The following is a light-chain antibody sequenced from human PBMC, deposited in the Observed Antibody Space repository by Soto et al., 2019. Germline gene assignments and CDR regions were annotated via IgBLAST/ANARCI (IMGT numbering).Light chain of an antibody. J-gene: IGLJ1*01. V-gene: IGLV2-14*01. CDR1: RNDIGDYSF. Sequence: QSARTQPASVSGSPGQSITISCTGTRNDIGDYSFVSWYQQHPGKVPKLLIYEVSDRPSGVSSRFSGSKSGNTASLTISGLQAEDEAHYFCSSYTGTYTYVFGSGTKVTVL. CDR3: SSYTGTYTYV. CDR2: EVS.